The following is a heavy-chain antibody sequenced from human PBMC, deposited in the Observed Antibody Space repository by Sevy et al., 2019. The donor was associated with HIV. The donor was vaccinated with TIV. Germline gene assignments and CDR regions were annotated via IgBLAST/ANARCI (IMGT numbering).Heavy chain of an antibody. Sequence: GGSLRLSCTGSRFTFGDYAMSWVRQAPGKGLEWVAFLKHKAYGGTLDYAASVKGRFSISRDDSKSIAHLQMNDLKTEDTAIYYCTRWKGAQYIFDYWGQGALVTVSS. CDR1: RFTFGDYA. CDR2: LKHKAYGGTL. CDR3: TRWKGAQYIFDY. J-gene: IGHJ4*02. V-gene: IGHV3-49*04. D-gene: IGHD1-1*01.